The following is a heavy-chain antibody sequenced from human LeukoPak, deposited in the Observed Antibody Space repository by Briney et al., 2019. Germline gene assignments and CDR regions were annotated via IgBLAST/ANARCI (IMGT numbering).Heavy chain of an antibody. V-gene: IGHV1-69*05. D-gene: IGHD3-3*01. Sequence: SAVKVSCKASGGTFSSYAISWVRQAPGQGLEWMGGIIPIFGTANYAQTFQGRVTITTDESTSTAYMELSSLRSEDTAVYYCAKGYDFWSGYLDYWGQGTLVTVSS. CDR3: AKGYDFWSGYLDY. CDR2: IIPIFGTA. CDR1: GGTFSSYA. J-gene: IGHJ4*02.